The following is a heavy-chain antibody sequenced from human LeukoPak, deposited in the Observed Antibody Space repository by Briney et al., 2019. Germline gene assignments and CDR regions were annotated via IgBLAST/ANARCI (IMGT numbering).Heavy chain of an antibody. D-gene: IGHD2-2*01. CDR3: ARLPDIVVVPAAPYFDY. V-gene: IGHV1-24*01. CDR1: GYTLTELS. Sequence: GASVKVSCKVSGYTLTELSMHWVRQAPGKGLEWMGGFDPEDGETIYAQKFQGRVTMTRDTSISTAYMELSRLRSDDTAVYYCARLPDIVVVPAAPYFDYWGQGTLVSVSS. J-gene: IGHJ4*02. CDR2: FDPEDGET.